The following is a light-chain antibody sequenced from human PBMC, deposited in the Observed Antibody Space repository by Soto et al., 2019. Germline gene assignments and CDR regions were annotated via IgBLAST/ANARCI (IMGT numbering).Light chain of an antibody. CDR3: QQATSFPRT. CDR1: QGITSW. V-gene: IGKV1-12*01. J-gene: IGKJ1*01. CDR2: AAS. Sequence: DIQMTQSPSFVSASVGDRFTISCRASQGITSWLAWYQQKPGKAPKLLIYAASTLQGGVPSRFSGSGSGTEFTLTISSLQPEDFATYYCQQATSFPRTFGQGTKVDI.